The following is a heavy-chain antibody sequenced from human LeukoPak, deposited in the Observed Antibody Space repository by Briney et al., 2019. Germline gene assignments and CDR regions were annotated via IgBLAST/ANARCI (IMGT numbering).Heavy chain of an antibody. CDR2: IYSNGDT. CDR3: TRDQMNY. V-gene: IGHV3-53*01. Sequence: GGSLRLSCTASEFTVSRNYMLWVRQAPGKGLEWVSLIYSNGDTHYADSVKGRFTISRDTSKNTVSLQMNSLRVEDTAMYYCTRDQMNYWGQGTLVTVSS. J-gene: IGHJ4*02. CDR1: EFTVSRNY. D-gene: IGHD5-24*01.